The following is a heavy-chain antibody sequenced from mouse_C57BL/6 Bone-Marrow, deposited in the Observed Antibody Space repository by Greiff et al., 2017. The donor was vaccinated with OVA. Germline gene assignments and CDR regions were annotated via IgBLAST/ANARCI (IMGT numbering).Heavy chain of an antibody. V-gene: IGHV1-26*01. J-gene: IGHJ4*01. Sequence: EVKLQQSGPELVKPGASVKISCKASGYTFTDYYMNWVKQSHGKSLEWIGDINPNNGGTSYNQKFKGKATLTVDKSSSTAYMELRSLTSEDSAVYYCASITRYYAMDYWGQGTSVTVSS. CDR2: INPNNGGT. CDR1: GYTFTDYY. D-gene: IGHD1-1*01. CDR3: ASITRYYAMDY.